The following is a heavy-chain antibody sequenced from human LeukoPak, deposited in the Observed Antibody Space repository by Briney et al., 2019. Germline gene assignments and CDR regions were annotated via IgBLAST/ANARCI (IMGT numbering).Heavy chain of an antibody. CDR3: ARDRCSGGSCYSSDY. CDR2: ITNSGENT. J-gene: IGHJ4*02. D-gene: IGHD2-15*01. V-gene: IGHV3-23*01. Sequence: GGSLRLSCEASGFSFPYGMSWVRQAPGKGLEWVSGITNSGENTYYADSVKGRFTISRDNSKNTLYLQMNSLRAEDTAVYYCARDRCSGGSCYSSDYWGQGTLVTVSS. CDR1: GFSFPYG.